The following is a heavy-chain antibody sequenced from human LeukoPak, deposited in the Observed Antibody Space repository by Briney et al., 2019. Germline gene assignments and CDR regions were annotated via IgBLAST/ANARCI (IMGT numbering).Heavy chain of an antibody. V-gene: IGHV3-30*02. D-gene: IGHD2-21*01. CDR2: IRYDGSNK. Sequence: GGSLRLSRAASGFTFSSYGMHWVRRAPGKGLEWVAFIRYDGSNKYYADSVKGRFTISRDNSKNTLYLQMNSLRAEDTAVYYCAKSGLAYCGGDCTNWFDPWGQGTLVTVSS. CDR3: AKSGLAYCGGDCTNWFDP. J-gene: IGHJ5*02. CDR1: GFTFSSYG.